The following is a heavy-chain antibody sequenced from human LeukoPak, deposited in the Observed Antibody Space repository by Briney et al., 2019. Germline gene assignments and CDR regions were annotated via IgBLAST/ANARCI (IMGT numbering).Heavy chain of an antibody. D-gene: IGHD3-10*01. CDR3: ARDHLYGSGSYYNPYWFDP. V-gene: IGHV3-21*01. CDR1: GFTFSSYS. Sequence: GGSLRLSCAASGFTFSSYSMNWVRLAPGKGLEWVSSISSSSSYIYYADSVKGRFTIPRDNAKNSLYLQMNSLRAEDTAVYYCARDHLYGSGSYYNPYWFDPWGQGTLVTVSS. J-gene: IGHJ5*02. CDR2: ISSSSSYI.